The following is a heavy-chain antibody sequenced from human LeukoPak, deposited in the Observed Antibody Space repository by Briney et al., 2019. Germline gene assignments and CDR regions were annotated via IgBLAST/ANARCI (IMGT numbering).Heavy chain of an antibody. CDR2: IIPIFGTA. CDR1: GYTFTSYY. D-gene: IGHD3-22*01. V-gene: IGHV1-69*13. CDR3: ARESVVIHAFDI. Sequence: ASMKVSCKASGYTFTSYYMHWVRQAPGQGLEWMGGIIPIFGTANYAQKFQGRVTITADESTSTAYMELSSLRSEDTAVYYCARESVVIHAFDIWGQGTMVTVSS. J-gene: IGHJ3*02.